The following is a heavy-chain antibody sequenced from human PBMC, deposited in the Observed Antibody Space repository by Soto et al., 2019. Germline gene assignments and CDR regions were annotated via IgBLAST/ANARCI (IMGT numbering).Heavy chain of an antibody. CDR1: GYTFTSYD. D-gene: IGHD1-1*01. CDR3: ARTGSHHYYYGMDV. Sequence: GASVKVSCKASGYTFTSYDINWVRQATGQGLEWMGIINPSGGSTSYAQKFQGRVTMTRDTSTSTVYMELSSLRSEDTAVYYCARTGSHHYYYGMDVWGQGTTVTVSS. J-gene: IGHJ6*02. V-gene: IGHV1-46*01. CDR2: INPSGGST.